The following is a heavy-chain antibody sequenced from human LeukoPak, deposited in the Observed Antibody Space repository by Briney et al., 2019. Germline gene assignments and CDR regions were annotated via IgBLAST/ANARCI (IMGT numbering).Heavy chain of an antibody. V-gene: IGHV3-33*01. CDR3: ARDPGDYAFDY. CDR2: IWYDGSNK. J-gene: IGHJ4*02. D-gene: IGHD4-17*01. CDR1: GFTFSSYG. Sequence: GGSLRLSCAASGFTFSSYGMHWVRQAPGKGLEWVAVIWYDGSNKYYADSVKGRLTISRGNSKNTLYLQMNSLRAEDTAVYYCARDPGDYAFDYWGQGTLVTVSS.